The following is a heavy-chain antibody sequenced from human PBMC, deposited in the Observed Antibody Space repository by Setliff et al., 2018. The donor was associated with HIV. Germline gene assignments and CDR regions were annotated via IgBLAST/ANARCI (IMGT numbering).Heavy chain of an antibody. J-gene: IGHJ3*02. CDR2: IYPGDSDT. D-gene: IGHD3-9*01. V-gene: IGHV5-51*01. CDR1: GYSFTNYW. CDR3: ARQGDYHILTGYYSGPHDAFDI. Sequence: PGESLKISCKGSGYSFTNYWIAWVRQMPGRGLEWMGMIYPGDSDTRYSPSFQGQVTIRADKSISPAYLQWSSLKASDTAMYYCARQGDYHILTGYYSGPHDAFDIWGQGTMVTVS.